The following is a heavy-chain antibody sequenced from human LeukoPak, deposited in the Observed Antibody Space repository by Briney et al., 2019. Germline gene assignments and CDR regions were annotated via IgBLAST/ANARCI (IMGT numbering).Heavy chain of an antibody. CDR3: ASNNYYDSSGYYWGILNDY. CDR1: GGTFSSYA. CDR2: IIPIFGTA. D-gene: IGHD3-22*01. J-gene: IGHJ4*02. V-gene: IGHV1-69*05. Sequence: SVKVSCKASGGTFSSYAISWVRQAPGQGLEWMGGIIPIFGTANYAQKFQGRVTITTDESTSTAYMELSSLRSEDTAVYYCASNNYYDSSGYYWGILNDYWGQGTLVAVSS.